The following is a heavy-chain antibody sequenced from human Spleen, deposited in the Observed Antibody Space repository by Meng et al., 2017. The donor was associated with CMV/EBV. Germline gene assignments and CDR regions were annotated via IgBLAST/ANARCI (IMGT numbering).Heavy chain of an antibody. CDR3: ARGSMLSSGWFHWYFDL. J-gene: IGHJ2*01. D-gene: IGHD6-19*01. CDR1: NLTSYD. CDR2: MNPNSGNT. V-gene: IGHV1-8*03. Sequence: NLTSYDISWVRQATGQGLEWMGWMNPNSGNTGYAQKFQGRVTITRNTSISTAYMELSSLRSEDTAVYYCARGSMLSSGWFHWYFDLWGRGTLVTVSS.